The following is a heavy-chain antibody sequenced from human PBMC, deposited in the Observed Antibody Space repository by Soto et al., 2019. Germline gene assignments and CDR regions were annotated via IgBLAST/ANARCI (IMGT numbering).Heavy chain of an antibody. CDR3: ARPTEEEYSSRSDYYYGMDV. V-gene: IGHV1-69*06. CDR1: GGTFSSYA. J-gene: IGHJ6*02. Sequence: QVQLVQSGAEVKKPGSSVKVSCKASGGTFSSYAISWVRQAPGQGLEWMGGIIPIFGTANYAQKFQGRVTITADKSTSTAYMELSSLRSEDTAVYYCARPTEEEYSSRSDYYYGMDVWGQGTTVTVSS. D-gene: IGHD6-6*01. CDR2: IIPIFGTA.